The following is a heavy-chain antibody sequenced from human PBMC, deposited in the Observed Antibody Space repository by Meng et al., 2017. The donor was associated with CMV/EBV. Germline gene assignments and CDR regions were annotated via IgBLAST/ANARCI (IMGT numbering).Heavy chain of an antibody. CDR2: INHSGST. CDR1: GGSFSGYY. D-gene: IGHD6-13*01. CDR3: ARRAEAGIGYYYGMDV. V-gene: IGHV4-34*01. J-gene: IGHJ6*02. Sequence: GSLRLSCAVYGGSFSGYYWSWIRQPPGKGLEWIGEINHSGSTNYNPSLKSRVTISVDTSKNQFSLKLSSVTAADTAVYYCARRAEAGIGYYYGMDVWGQGTTVTVS.